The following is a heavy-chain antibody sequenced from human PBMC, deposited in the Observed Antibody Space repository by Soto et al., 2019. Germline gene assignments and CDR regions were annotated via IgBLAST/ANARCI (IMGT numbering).Heavy chain of an antibody. J-gene: IGHJ6*02. CDR2: MNPNSGNT. CDR3: ARDAATGISLYYYGMDV. V-gene: IGHV1-8*01. Sequence: ASVKVSCKASGYTFTSYDINWVRQATGQGLEWMRWMNPNSGNTGYAQKFQGRVTMTRNTSTSTAYMELRSLRSDDTAVYSCARDAATGISLYYYGMDVWGQGTTVTVSS. CDR1: GYTFTSYD. D-gene: IGHD1-1*01.